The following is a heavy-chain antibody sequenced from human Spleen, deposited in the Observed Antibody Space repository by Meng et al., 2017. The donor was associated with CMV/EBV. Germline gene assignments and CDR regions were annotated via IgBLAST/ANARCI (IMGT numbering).Heavy chain of an antibody. CDR1: GFTFRKYT. CDR2: VSSSGSSM. V-gene: IGHV3-21*01. D-gene: IGHD2/OR15-2a*01. Sequence: GGSLRLSCAASGFTFRKYTMNWIRWAQGKGLEWVSSVSSSGSSMEYADSVRGRFTISRDNAKNSLYLQMNSLRAEDTAVYYCARDLHFMSFFDYWGQGTLVTVSS. CDR3: ARDLHFMSFFDY. J-gene: IGHJ4*02.